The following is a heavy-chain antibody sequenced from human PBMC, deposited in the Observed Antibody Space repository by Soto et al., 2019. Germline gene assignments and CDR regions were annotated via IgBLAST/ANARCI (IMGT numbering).Heavy chain of an antibody. V-gene: IGHV3-74*01. CDR3: ARQTGLGATNY. Sequence: LRLSCAGSGFTFNNFWIHWVRQAPGKGLVWVARINTDGSVTSHADSVKGRFTISRDNAKSTLYLQMNSLRAEDSARYYCARQTGLGATNYWGRGTLVTVSS. CDR1: GFTFNNFW. D-gene: IGHD1-26*01. J-gene: IGHJ4*02. CDR2: INTDGSVT.